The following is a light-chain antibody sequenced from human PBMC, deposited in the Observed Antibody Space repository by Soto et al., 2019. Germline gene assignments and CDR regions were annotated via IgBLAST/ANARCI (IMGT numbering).Light chain of an antibody. CDR2: AAS. J-gene: IGKJ1*01. V-gene: IGKV1-9*01. Sequence: DIQLTQSPSSLSASVGDRVTITCRASQGISSYLDWYQQKPGQAPKLLFYAASTLQSGVPSRFSGSGSGTEFTLTISSPQPEDFATYYCQQLNSYPRAFGQGTKVEIK. CDR3: QQLNSYPRA. CDR1: QGISSY.